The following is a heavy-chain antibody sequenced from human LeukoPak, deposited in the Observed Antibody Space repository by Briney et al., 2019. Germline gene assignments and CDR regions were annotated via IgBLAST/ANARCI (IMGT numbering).Heavy chain of an antibody. J-gene: IGHJ4*02. CDR3: ARGLYSSSWYVIYYFDY. CDR2: IYYSGST. CDR1: GGSISSYY. Sequence: PSETLSLTCTVSGGSISSYYWSWIRQPPGKGLEWIGYIYYSGSTNYNPSLKSRVTISVDTSKNQFSLKLSSVTAADTAVYYCARGLYSSSWYVIYYFDYWGQGTLVTVSS. V-gene: IGHV4-59*12. D-gene: IGHD6-13*01.